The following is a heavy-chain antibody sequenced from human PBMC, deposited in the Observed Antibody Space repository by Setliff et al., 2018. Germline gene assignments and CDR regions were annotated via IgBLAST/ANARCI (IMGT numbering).Heavy chain of an antibody. CDR3: AGRDYSGGDS. Sequence: SETLSLTCIVAGDSISNTGYYWGWIRQPPGKGLEWIGRIYNSGTTNYNPSLKSRVTISADTSNNSFSLNLFSVTAADTAVYYCAGRDYSGGDSWGHGTLVTVAS. CDR2: IYNSGTT. J-gene: IGHJ5*01. D-gene: IGHD4-4*01. V-gene: IGHV4-39*02. CDR1: GDSISNTGYY.